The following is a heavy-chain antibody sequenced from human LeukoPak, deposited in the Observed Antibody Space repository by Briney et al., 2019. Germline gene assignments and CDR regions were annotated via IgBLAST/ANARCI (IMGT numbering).Heavy chain of an antibody. CDR2: ISYDGSNK. CDR1: GFTFSSYA. V-gene: IGHV3-30-3*01. CDR3: AKVPIAGAAPRGNWFDP. J-gene: IGHJ5*02. Sequence: GGSLRLSCAASGFTFSSYAMHWVRQAPGKGLEWVAVISYDGSNKYYADSVKGRFTISRDNSKNTLYLQMNSLRAEDTAVYYCAKVPIAGAAPRGNWFDPWGQGTLVTVSS. D-gene: IGHD6-19*01.